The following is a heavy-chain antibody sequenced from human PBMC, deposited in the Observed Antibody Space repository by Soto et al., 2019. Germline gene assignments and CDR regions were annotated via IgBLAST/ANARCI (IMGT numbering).Heavy chain of an antibody. V-gene: IGHV3-30*04. CDR3: VKEAAGSSGMDV. CDR1: GFTFSKSA. Sequence: GGSLRLSCAASGFTFSKSAMEWVRQAPGKGLEWVTVMSYDGRNIHYANSVKGRFTISRDNSKNTLYLQMNSLRPEDTAVYYCVKEAAGSSGMDVWGQGITLTVSS. D-gene: IGHD6-25*01. J-gene: IGHJ6*02. CDR2: MSYDGRNI.